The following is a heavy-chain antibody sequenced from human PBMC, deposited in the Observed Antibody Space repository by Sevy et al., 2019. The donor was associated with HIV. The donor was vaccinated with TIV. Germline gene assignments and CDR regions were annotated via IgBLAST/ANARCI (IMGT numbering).Heavy chain of an antibody. CDR2: INPESGDT. Sequence: ASVKVSFKASGYIFSGYYFYWVRQAPGQGLELMGWINPESGDTNYARKFQGRVTMTRETSVTTAYMTLSRLKSNDTALYYCARGPLVSYYDFWKRAPDYWGQGTLVTVSS. CDR3: ARGPLVSYYDFWKRAPDY. D-gene: IGHD3-3*01. CDR1: GYIFSGYY. J-gene: IGHJ4*02. V-gene: IGHV1-2*02.